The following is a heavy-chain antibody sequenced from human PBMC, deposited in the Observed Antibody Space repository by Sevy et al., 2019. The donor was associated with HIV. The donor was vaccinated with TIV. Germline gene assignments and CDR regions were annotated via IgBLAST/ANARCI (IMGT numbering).Heavy chain of an antibody. Sequence: GSLRLSCAASGFTFSSYAMSWVRQAPGKGLEWVSAISGSGGSTYYADSVKGRFTISRDNSKNTLYLQMNSLRAEDTAVYYCAKARAQSVYYYGMDVWGQGTTVTVSS. CDR2: ISGSGGST. CDR1: GFTFSSYA. V-gene: IGHV3-23*01. CDR3: AKARAQSVYYYGMDV. J-gene: IGHJ6*02.